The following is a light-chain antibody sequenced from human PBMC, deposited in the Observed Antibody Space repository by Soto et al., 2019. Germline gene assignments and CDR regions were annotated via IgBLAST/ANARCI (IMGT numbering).Light chain of an antibody. V-gene: IGLV1-47*01. CDR3: ATWDDRLRAYV. J-gene: IGLJ1*01. Sequence: QSALTQPPSASGTPGQRVTISCSGSSSNIGTYYVDWYQQLPGTAPKLLIHRNGQRPSGVPDRFSGSKSGTSAALAISGLRSEDEADYYCATWDDRLRAYVSGAGTKVTVL. CDR1: SSNIGTYY. CDR2: RNG.